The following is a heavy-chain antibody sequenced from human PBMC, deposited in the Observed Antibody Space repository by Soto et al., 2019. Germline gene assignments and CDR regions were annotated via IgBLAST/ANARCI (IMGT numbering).Heavy chain of an antibody. CDR3: VQGGFGEVLSGYFEY. D-gene: IGHD3-10*01. Sequence: GGSLRLSCAASGFTLSSYGMHWVRQAPGKGLEWVAVIWYDGSNKYYADSVKGRFTISRDNSKNTLYLQMNNLRAEDTAVYYCVQGGFGEVLSGYFEYGGHGTLVTVSS. CDR2: IWYDGSNK. CDR1: GFTLSSYG. V-gene: IGHV3-33*06. J-gene: IGHJ4*01.